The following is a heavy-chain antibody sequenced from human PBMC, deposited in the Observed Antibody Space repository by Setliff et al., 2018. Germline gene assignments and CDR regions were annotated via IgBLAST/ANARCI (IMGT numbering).Heavy chain of an antibody. CDR3: ATAPFTLNYDYVWGPHHPAVY. CDR1: GYTLTELS. D-gene: IGHD3-16*01. CDR2: FDPEDGET. V-gene: IGHV1-24*01. Sequence: ASVKVSCKVSGYTLTELSMHWVRQAPGKGLEWMGGFDPEDGETIYAQKFQGRVTMTEDTSTDTAYMELSSLRSEDTAVYYCATAPFTLNYDYVWGPHHPAVYWGQGTLVTAPQ. J-gene: IGHJ4*02.